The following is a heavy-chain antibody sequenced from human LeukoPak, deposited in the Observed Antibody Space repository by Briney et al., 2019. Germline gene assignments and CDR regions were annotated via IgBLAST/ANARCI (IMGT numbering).Heavy chain of an antibody. D-gene: IGHD3-22*01. CDR3: ATGKSIVADYYYYYGMDV. CDR2: FDPEDGET. V-gene: IGHV1-24*01. Sequence: GASVKVSCKVSGYTLTELSMHWVRQAPGKGLEWMGGFDPEDGETIYAQKFQGRVTMTEDTSTDTAYMELSSLRSEDTAVYYCATGKSIVADYYYYYGMDVWGQGTTVTVSS. J-gene: IGHJ6*02. CDR1: GYTLTELS.